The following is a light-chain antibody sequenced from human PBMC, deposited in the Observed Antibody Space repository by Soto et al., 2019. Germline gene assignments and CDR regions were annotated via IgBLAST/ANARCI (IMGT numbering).Light chain of an antibody. CDR3: QQRSNWPRT. CDR2: DAS. J-gene: IGKJ2*01. CDR1: QSVSTY. Sequence: EIVLTQSPATLSLSPGERATLSCRASQSVSTYLAWYQQKPGQAPRLLIYDASNRATGTPARFSGSGSGTEFTLTISSLESEDFAVYYRQQRSNWPRTFGQGTKLEIK. V-gene: IGKV3-11*01.